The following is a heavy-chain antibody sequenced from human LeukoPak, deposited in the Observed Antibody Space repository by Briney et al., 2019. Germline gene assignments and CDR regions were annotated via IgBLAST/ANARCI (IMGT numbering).Heavy chain of an antibody. CDR3: ARDFRYRDSSGYYSFDY. CDR1: GFTVSSNY. V-gene: IGHV3-53*01. CDR2: IYSGGST. J-gene: IGHJ4*02. Sequence: PGGSLRLSCVVSGFTVSSNYMSWVRQAPGKGLEWVSVIYSGGSTYYADSVKGRFTISRDNARNSLYLQMNSLRDEDTAVYYCARDFRYRDSSGYYSFDYWGQGTLVTVSS. D-gene: IGHD3-22*01.